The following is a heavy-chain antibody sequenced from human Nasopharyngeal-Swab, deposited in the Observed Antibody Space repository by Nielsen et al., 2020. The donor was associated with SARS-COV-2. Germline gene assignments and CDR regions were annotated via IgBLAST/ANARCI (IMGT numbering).Heavy chain of an antibody. V-gene: IGHV3-21*01. CDR3: ARVEDNFGDYIDY. D-gene: IGHD4-17*01. Sequence: GESLKISCAASGFTFRFYTMHWVRQAPGKGLEWVSSVSTGGDYIHYADLVQGRFAISRDNAKDSLYLQMNSLRAEDTAIYFCARVEDNFGDYIDYWGQGTLVAVSS. CDR2: VSTGGDYI. J-gene: IGHJ4*02. CDR1: GFTFRFYT.